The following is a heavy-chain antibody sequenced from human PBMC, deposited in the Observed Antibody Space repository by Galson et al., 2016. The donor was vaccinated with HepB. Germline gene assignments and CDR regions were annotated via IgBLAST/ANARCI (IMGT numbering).Heavy chain of an antibody. CDR1: GFTFTSYW. D-gene: IGHD3-10*01. J-gene: IGHJ6*01. CDR3: ARVGVIPYYYYGMDV. Sequence: SLRLSCAASGFTFTSYWIHWVRQVPGEGLVWVSRINSDGSSTHYADSLKGRFTNSRDNAKNTVYLQMNSLRVEDTAVYYCARVGVIPYYYYGMDVWGQGTMVIVSS. CDR2: INSDGSST. V-gene: IGHV3-74*01.